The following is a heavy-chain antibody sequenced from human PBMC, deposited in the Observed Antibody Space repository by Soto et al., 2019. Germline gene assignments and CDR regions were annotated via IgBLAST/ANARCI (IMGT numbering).Heavy chain of an antibody. CDR3: ARRAYYDSSGYYSYYYYGMDV. CDR2: IKQDGSEK. CDR1: GFTFSSYW. Sequence: PGGSLRLSCAASGFTFSSYWMSWVRQAPGKGLEWVANIKQDGSEKYYVDSVKGRFTISRDNAKNSLCLQMNSLRAEDTAVYYCARRAYYDSSGYYSYYYYGMDVWGQGTTVTVSS. J-gene: IGHJ6*02. D-gene: IGHD3-22*01. V-gene: IGHV3-7*01.